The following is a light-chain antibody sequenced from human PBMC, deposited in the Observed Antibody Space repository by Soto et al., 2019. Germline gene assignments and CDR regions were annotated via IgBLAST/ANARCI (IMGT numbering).Light chain of an antibody. CDR1: SSDVGGYNY. J-gene: IGLJ3*02. Sequence: QSALTQPPSASGSPGQSVTISCTGTSSDVGGYNYVSWYQQHPGKAPKLMISEVSKRPSGVPDRFSGSKSGNTASLTVSGLQAEDEADYSCSSYAGSNNFVFGGGTKLTVL. CDR2: EVS. V-gene: IGLV2-8*01. CDR3: SSYAGSNNFV.